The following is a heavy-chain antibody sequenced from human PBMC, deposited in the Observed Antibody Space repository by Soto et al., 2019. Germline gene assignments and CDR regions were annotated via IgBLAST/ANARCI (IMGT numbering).Heavy chain of an antibody. CDR2: FDPEDGET. CDR3: ATRPAATYYYYMDV. Sequence: ASVKVSCKVSGYTLTELSMHWVRQAPGKGLEWMGGFDPEDGETIYAQKFQGRVTMTEDTSTDTAYMELSSLRSEDTAVYYCATRPAATYYYYMDVWGKGTTVTVSS. D-gene: IGHD2-2*01. J-gene: IGHJ6*03. CDR1: GYTLTELS. V-gene: IGHV1-24*01.